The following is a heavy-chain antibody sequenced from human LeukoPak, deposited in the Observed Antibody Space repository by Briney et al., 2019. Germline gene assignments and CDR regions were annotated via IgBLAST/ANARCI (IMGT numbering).Heavy chain of an antibody. D-gene: IGHD6-13*01. CDR3: AKGSSSSQTDSGWFDP. CDR2: IYYSGST. CDR1: GGSISSGGYY. V-gene: IGHV4-31*03. J-gene: IGHJ5*02. Sequence: SETLSLTCTVSGGSISSGGYYWRWIRQHPGKGLEWIGYIYYSGSTYYNPSLKSRVTISVDTSKNQFSLKLSSVTAADTAVYYCAKGSSSSQTDSGWFDPWGQGTLVTVSS.